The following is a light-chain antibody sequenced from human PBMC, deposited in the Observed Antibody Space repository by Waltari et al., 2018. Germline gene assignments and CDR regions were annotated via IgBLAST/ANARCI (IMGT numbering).Light chain of an antibody. CDR1: SGSCSSNPY. CDR2: KGI. J-gene: IGLJ3*02. CDR3: SMYMGSGVWV. Sequence: QTVVTQAPSLPVSPGGTVTLTSDLTSGSCSSNPYPPWYQQTPGQPPRTLVYKGISRSSGVPVRFSGSILGNTAALTITGAQADDESDYYCSMYMGSGVWVFGGGTKLTVL. V-gene: IGLV8-61*01.